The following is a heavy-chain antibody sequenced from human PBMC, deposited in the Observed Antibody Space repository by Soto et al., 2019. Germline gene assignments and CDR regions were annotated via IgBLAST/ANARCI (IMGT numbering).Heavy chain of an antibody. CDR3: AKGGVITMVRGEDYYYYMDV. D-gene: IGHD3-10*01. CDR2: ISGSGGST. V-gene: IGHV3-23*01. J-gene: IGHJ6*03. Sequence: GGSLRLSCAASGFTFSSYAMSWVRQAPGKGLEWVSAISGSGGSTYYADSVKGRFTISRDNSKNTLYLQMNSLRAEDTAVYYCAKGGVITMVRGEDYYYYMDVWGKGTTVTVSS. CDR1: GFTFSSYA.